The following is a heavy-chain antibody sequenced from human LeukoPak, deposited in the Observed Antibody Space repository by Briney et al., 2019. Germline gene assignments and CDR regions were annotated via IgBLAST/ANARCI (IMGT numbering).Heavy chain of an antibody. D-gene: IGHD1-26*01. CDR3: AKGGSRHADY. J-gene: IGHJ4*02. CDR1: GFTFRTFS. V-gene: IGHV3-74*01. Sequence: GGSLRLSCAASGFTFRTFSMHWVRQAPGKGLVWVSRINSDGSSTSYADSVKGRFTISRDNDSLRAEDTAVYYCAKGGSRHADYWGQGTLVTVSS. CDR2: INSDGSST.